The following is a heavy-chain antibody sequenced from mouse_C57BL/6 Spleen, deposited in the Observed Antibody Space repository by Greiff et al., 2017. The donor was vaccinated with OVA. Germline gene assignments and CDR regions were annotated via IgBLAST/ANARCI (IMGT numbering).Heavy chain of an antibody. CDR2: IYWDDDK. CDR1: GFSLSTSGMG. CDR3: ARSDYGSSSWYFDV. V-gene: IGHV8-12*01. D-gene: IGHD1-1*01. J-gene: IGHJ1*03. Sequence: ESGPGILQSSQTLSLTCSFSGFSLSTSGMGVSWIRQPSGKGLEWLAHIYWDDDKRYNPSLKSQLTISKDTSRNQVFLKITSVDTADTATYYCARSDYGSSSWYFDVWGTGTTVTVSS.